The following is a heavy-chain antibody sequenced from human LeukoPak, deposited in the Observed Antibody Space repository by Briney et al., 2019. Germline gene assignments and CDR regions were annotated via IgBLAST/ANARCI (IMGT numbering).Heavy chain of an antibody. Sequence: GGSLRLSCAASGFTFSNYDVIWDRQAPGKGLEWVSYISRTSHTIYYADSVKGRFTISRDNAKNSLYLQMNSLRVEDTAVYSCARYLGGWSFDYWGQGTLVTVSS. J-gene: IGHJ4*02. CDR1: GFTFSNYD. CDR3: ARYLGGWSFDY. D-gene: IGHD6-19*01. V-gene: IGHV3-48*01. CDR2: ISRTSHTI.